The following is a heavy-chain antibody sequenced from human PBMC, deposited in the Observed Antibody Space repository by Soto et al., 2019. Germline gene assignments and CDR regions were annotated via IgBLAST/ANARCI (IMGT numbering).Heavy chain of an antibody. D-gene: IGHD3-9*01. CDR2: INQGGST. V-gene: IGHV4-34*01. Sequence: SETLSLTCAVYGVSFSNYYWIWIRQPPGKGLEWIGEINQGGSTTYNPSLKSRVTMSLDTSKNQYFLKLNSVTAADTAVYYCAPVRNFDKLFSLWGQGTPVTVSS. CDR1: GVSFSNYY. J-gene: IGHJ4*02. CDR3: APVRNFDKLFSL.